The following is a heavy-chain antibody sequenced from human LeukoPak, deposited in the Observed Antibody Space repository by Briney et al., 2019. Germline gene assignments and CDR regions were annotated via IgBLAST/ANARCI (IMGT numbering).Heavy chain of an antibody. CDR3: ARVMHWDKPMARGRGMDV. D-gene: IGHD5-18*01. CDR2: ISPSNGNA. V-gene: IGHV1-18*01. Sequence: ASVKVSCKASDYTFITYGIAWVRQAPGQGLEWMGWISPSNGNANYAQKFQGRVTVTTDTSTSTAYMELRSLRSDDTALYYCARVMHWDKPMARGRGMDVWGQGTTVTVSS. CDR1: DYTFITYG. J-gene: IGHJ6*02.